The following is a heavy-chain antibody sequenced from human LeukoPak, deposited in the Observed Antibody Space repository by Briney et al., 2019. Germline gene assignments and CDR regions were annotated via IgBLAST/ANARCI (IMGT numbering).Heavy chain of an antibody. CDR1: GYTFTSYY. D-gene: IGHD6-13*01. Sequence: ASVKVSCKASGYTFTSYYMHWVRQAPGQGLEWMGIINPSGGSTSYPQKFQGRVTMTRDTSTSTVYMELSSLRSEDTAVYYCARSGGGDSSSWYAWFDPWGQGTLVTVSS. CDR3: ARSGGGDSSSWYAWFDP. J-gene: IGHJ5*02. CDR2: INPSGGST. V-gene: IGHV1-46*01.